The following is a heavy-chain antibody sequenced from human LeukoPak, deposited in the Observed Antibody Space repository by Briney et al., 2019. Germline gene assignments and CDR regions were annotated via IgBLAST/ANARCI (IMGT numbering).Heavy chain of an antibody. CDR3: ARDPPGTTAFDL. J-gene: IGHJ3*01. D-gene: IGHD1-1*01. Sequence: GASVKVSCKASGYTFSDYYLHWVRQAPGQGLEWMGWINPNSGVTNYAQKFQGRVTMTRDTSISTAYMEVSRLTSDDTAMFYCARDPPGTTAFDLWGQGTMVTVSS. CDR1: GYTFSDYY. V-gene: IGHV1-2*02. CDR2: INPNSGVT.